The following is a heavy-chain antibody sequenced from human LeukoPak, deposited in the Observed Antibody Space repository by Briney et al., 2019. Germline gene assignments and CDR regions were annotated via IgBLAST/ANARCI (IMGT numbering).Heavy chain of an antibody. CDR2: IYYSGST. Sequence: SQTLSLTCTVSGGSISSGGYYWSWIRQHPGKGLEWIGYIYYSGSTYYNPSLKSRVTISVDTSKNQFSLKLSSVTAADTAVYLCAKGLGGAGGEFSLDYWGQGTLVTVSS. D-gene: IGHD3-10*01. CDR3: AKGLGGAGGEFSLDY. J-gene: IGHJ4*02. V-gene: IGHV4-31*03. CDR1: GGSISSGGYY.